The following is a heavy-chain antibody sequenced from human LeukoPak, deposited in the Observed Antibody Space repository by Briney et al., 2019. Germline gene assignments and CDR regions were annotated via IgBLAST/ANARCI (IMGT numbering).Heavy chain of an antibody. V-gene: IGHV3-23*01. CDR2: ISGSGGGT. CDR3: AKERGGIVPNGAFDY. J-gene: IGHJ4*02. Sequence: GGSLRLSCAASRITFSNYAMTWVRQAPGKGLEWVAGISGSGGGTYYGDSVKGRFTISRDNSKNTLYLQMNSLRAEDTAVYYCAKERGGIVPNGAFDYWGQGTLVTVSS. D-gene: IGHD5-12*01. CDR1: RITFSNYA.